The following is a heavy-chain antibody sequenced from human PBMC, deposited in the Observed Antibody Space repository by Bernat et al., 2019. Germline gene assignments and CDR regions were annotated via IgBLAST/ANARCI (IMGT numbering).Heavy chain of an antibody. CDR1: GFTFSSYA. J-gene: IGHJ4*02. D-gene: IGHD2-15*01. V-gene: IGHV3-23*01. CDR2: ISGSGGST. Sequence: EVQLLESGGGLVQPGGSLRLSCAASGFTFSSYAMSWVRQAPGKGLEWVSAISGSGGSTYYADSVEGRFTITRDNSKNTVYLQMKSLGAEDTAIYYCAKQLRYCSDGTCYFDYWGQGTLVTVSS. CDR3: AKQLRYCSDGTCYFDY.